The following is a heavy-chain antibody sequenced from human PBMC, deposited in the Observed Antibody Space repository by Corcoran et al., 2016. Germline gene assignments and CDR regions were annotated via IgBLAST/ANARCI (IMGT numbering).Heavy chain of an antibody. CDR1: GYTFTSYG. D-gene: IGHD2-15*01. V-gene: IGHV1-18*01. J-gene: IGHJ6*02. CDR2: ISAYNGNT. Sequence: QVQLVQSGAEVKKPGASVKVSCKASGYTFTSYGISWVRQAPGQGLEWMGWISAYNGNTNYAQKLQGRVTMTTDTSTSTAYMELRSLRSDDTAVYYCASGYCSGGSCSTVTTRLPYYYYGMDVWGQGTTVTVSS. CDR3: ASGYCSGGSCSTVTTRLPYYYYGMDV.